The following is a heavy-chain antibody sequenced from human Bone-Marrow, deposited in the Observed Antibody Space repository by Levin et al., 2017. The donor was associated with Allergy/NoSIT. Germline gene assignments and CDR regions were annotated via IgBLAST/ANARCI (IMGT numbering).Heavy chain of an antibody. CDR2: IDWDDDK. Sequence: SCPTLVKPTQTLKLTCTFSGFSLNTTGMCVSWIRQPPGKALEWLARIDWDDDKYYRTSLKTRLTLSKDTSKNQVVLTVTNMDPVDTATYFCARTPLSSGFDLKFAFDIWGQGIMVTVSS. CDR1: GFSLNTTGMC. D-gene: IGHD5-12*01. CDR3: ARTPLSSGFDLKFAFDI. J-gene: IGHJ3*02. V-gene: IGHV2-70*11.